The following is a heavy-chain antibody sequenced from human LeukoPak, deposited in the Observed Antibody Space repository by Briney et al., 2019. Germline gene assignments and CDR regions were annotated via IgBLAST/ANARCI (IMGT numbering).Heavy chain of an antibody. CDR2: VNPDDSDT. CDR1: GYSFISHW. D-gene: IGHD3-10*01. Sequence: GESLKISCKGPGYSFISHWIGGVGQMPGKGLEWMGVVNPDDSDTIYSPSFQGQVTISADESITTAYLQWSSLKASDTAMYYCARRRWPRGGRSSFDYWGQGALVTVSS. V-gene: IGHV5-51*01. J-gene: IGHJ4*02. CDR3: ARRRWPRGGRSSFDY.